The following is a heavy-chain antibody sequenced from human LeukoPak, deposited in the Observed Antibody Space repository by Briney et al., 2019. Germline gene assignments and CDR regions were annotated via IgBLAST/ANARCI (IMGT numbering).Heavy chain of an antibody. CDR3: ARSGGPYNWNYWLDY. CDR1: GGSISSGY. CDR2: IYISGNT. J-gene: IGHJ4*02. V-gene: IGHV4-59*12. Sequence: SETLSLTCTVSGGSISSGYWSWIRQPPGKGLEWIGYIYISGNTNYNPSLKSRVTISMDTSKNQFSLKLSSVTAADTAVYYCARSGGPYNWNYWLDYWGQGTLVTVSS. D-gene: IGHD1-7*01.